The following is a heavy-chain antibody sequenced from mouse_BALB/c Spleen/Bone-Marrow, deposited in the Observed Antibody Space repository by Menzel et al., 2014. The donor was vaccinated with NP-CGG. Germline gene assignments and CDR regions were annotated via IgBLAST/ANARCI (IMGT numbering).Heavy chain of an antibody. CDR1: GYTFTSYW. Sequence: LQESGAELVRPGASVKLSCKASGYTFTSYWINWVKQRPGQGLEWIGNIYPSDSYTNYNQKFKDKATLTVDKSSSTAYMQLSSPTSEDSAVYYCTRDDGSPFAYWGQGTLVTVSA. J-gene: IGHJ3*01. D-gene: IGHD2-3*01. CDR2: IYPSDSYT. V-gene: IGHV1-69*02. CDR3: TRDDGSPFAY.